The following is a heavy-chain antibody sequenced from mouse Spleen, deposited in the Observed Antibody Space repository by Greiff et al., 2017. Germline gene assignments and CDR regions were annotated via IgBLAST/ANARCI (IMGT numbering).Heavy chain of an antibody. J-gene: IGHJ3*01. Sequence: QVQLQQSGAELARPGASVKMSCKASGYTFTSYTMHWVKQRPGQGLEWIGYINPSSGYTKYNQKFKDKATLTADKSSSTAYMQLSSPTSEDSAVYYCARSRDYGYPFAYWGQGTLVTVSA. V-gene: IGHV1-4*01. D-gene: IGHD1-2*01. CDR1: GYTFTSYT. CDR2: INPSSGYT. CDR3: ARSRDYGYPFAY.